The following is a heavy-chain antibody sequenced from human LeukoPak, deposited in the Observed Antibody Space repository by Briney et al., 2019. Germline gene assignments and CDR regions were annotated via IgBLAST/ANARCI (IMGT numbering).Heavy chain of an antibody. CDR1: GGSISSYY. CDR3: ARGGPYPNYDFWSGYYQAAGDTAMYFDY. CDR2: INNSGST. J-gene: IGHJ4*02. D-gene: IGHD3-3*01. Sequence: SETLSLTCTVSGGSISSYYWSWIRQPPGQGLEWSGEINNSGSTNYNPSLKSRVTISVDTSKNQFSLKLSSVTGADTAVYYCARGGPYPNYDFWSGYYQAAGDTAMYFDYWGQGTLVTVSS. V-gene: IGHV4-34*01.